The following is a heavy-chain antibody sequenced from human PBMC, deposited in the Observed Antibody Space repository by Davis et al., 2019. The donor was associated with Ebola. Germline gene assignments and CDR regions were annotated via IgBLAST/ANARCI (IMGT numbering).Heavy chain of an antibody. CDR2: IIPIFGTA. Sequence: SVKVSCKASAGTFSSYAISWVRQAPGQGLEWMGGIIPIFGTANYAQKFQGRVTITADDSTSTAYMELSSLRSEDTAVYYCAREGGHSYGDYDYGMDVWGQGTTVTVSS. V-gene: IGHV1-69*13. D-gene: IGHD4-17*01. J-gene: IGHJ6*02. CDR1: AGTFSSYA. CDR3: AREGGHSYGDYDYGMDV.